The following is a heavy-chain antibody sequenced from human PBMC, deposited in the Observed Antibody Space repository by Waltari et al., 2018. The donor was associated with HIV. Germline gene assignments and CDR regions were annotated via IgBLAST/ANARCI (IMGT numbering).Heavy chain of an antibody. D-gene: IGHD3-22*01. V-gene: IGHV5-51*03. CDR2: IYPGDSDT. CDR1: GSNFNTYG. J-gene: IGHJ4*02. Sequence: ELHLVQSGAAVKQPGESLRISCKSPGSNFNTYGIAWVRQMPGKGLEWMGIIYPGDSDTRYSPSFQGQVTISADRSITTAYLQWSSLKASDTAMYYCAAREATSDSSGYSEDFWGQGTHVTISP. CDR3: AAREATSDSSGYSEDF.